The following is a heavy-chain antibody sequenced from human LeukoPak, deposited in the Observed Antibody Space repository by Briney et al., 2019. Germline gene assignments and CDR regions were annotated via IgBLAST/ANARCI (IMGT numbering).Heavy chain of an antibody. CDR3: ARRGQGNDFDY. Sequence: ASVKVSCKASGYAFSSYGFTWVRQAPGQGLEWMGWINTYNGNTQYAPKLKGRVTTTTDTSTSTAYMELRSLTSDDTAVYYCARRGQGNDFDYWGQGTLVTVSS. CDR1: GYAFSSYG. J-gene: IGHJ4*02. V-gene: IGHV1-18*01. D-gene: IGHD1-1*01. CDR2: INTYNGNT.